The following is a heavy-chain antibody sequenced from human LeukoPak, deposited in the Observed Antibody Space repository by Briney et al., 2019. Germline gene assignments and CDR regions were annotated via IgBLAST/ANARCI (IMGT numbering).Heavy chain of an antibody. CDR1: GGSFSGYY. CDR3: ASQALNCSSTSYYAGMKPFDY. Sequence: SETLSLTCAVYGGSFSGYYWSWIRQPAGKGLEWIGRIYTSGSTNYNPSLKSRVTISVDTSKNQFSLKLSSVTAADTAVYYCASQALNCSSTSYYAGMKPFDYWGQGTLVTVSS. D-gene: IGHD2-2*01. CDR2: IYTSGST. V-gene: IGHV4-59*10. J-gene: IGHJ4*02.